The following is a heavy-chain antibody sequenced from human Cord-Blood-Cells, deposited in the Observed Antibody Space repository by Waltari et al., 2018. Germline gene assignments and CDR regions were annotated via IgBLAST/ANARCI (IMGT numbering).Heavy chain of an antibody. V-gene: IGHV4-38-2*01. CDR3: ARVRLRGYSYLEGAFDI. CDR2: IYHSGST. J-gene: IGHJ3*02. CDR1: GYSISSGYY. Sequence: QVQLQESGPGLVKPSETLSLTCAVSGYSISSGYYWGWIRQPPGKGLEWIGSIYHSGSTYYNPSRKSRVTISVDTSKNQFSLKLSSVTAADTAVYYCARVRLRGYSYLEGAFDIWGQGTMVTVSS. D-gene: IGHD5-18*01.